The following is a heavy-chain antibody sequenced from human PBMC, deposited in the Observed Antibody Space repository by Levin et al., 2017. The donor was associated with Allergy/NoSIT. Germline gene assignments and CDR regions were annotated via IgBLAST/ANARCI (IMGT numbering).Heavy chain of an antibody. J-gene: IGHJ4*02. CDR2: IYYTGST. CDR3: ARGSHFWSGSFDH. CDR1: GGSISSYY. D-gene: IGHD3-3*02. Sequence: KSGGSLRLSCTVSGGSISSYYWSWIRQPPGKGLEWIGYIYYTGSTNYNPSLKSRVTISVDTSKHQFSLKLSSVTAADTAVYYCARGSHFWSGSFDHWGQGTLVTVSS. V-gene: IGHV4-59*01.